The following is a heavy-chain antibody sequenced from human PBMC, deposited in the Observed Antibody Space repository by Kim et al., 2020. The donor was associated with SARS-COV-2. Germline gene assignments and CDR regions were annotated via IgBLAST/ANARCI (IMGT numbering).Heavy chain of an antibody. V-gene: IGHV3-43*02. CDR3: AKGGAIVPAAATA. D-gene: IGHD2-2*01. CDR2: ISGDGGNT. J-gene: IGHJ5*02. CDR1: GFTFNNYA. Sequence: GGSLRLSCAASGFTFNNYAMHWGRQAPGKGQEWVSLISGDGGNTYYADSVKGRFTISRDNSKSSLYLQMSSLRTEDTALYYCAKGGAIVPAAATAWGQGTLVIVSS.